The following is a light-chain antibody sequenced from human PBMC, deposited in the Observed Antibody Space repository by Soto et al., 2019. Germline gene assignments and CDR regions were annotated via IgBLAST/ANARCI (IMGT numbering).Light chain of an antibody. V-gene: IGKV3-15*01. CDR1: QSVSSY. J-gene: IGKJ1*01. Sequence: ETGLTQSPATLSLYTRERATLSCRASQSVSSYLAWYQQKPGQSPRLLIYGTSTRATGIPARFSGSGSGTEFTLTISSLQSEDFAFYYCHQYNFWPTSCQGTKVDI. CDR2: GTS. CDR3: HQYNFWPT.